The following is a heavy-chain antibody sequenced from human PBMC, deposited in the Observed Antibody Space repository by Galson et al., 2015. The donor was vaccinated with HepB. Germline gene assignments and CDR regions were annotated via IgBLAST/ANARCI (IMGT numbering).Heavy chain of an antibody. CDR2: MKDDGGEE. J-gene: IGHJ6*03. CDR3: ARDFSLWTDSYKYFYYLDL. CDR1: GFTFSRYW. Sequence: SLRLSCAASGFTFSRYWMTWVRQAPGRGLEWVANMKDDGGEEYYVDSVKGRFSISRDNDKNSLFLQMSSLRVEDTAVYYCARDFSLWTDSYKYFYYLDLWGKGTTVTVSS. V-gene: IGHV3-7*01. D-gene: IGHD3/OR15-3a*01.